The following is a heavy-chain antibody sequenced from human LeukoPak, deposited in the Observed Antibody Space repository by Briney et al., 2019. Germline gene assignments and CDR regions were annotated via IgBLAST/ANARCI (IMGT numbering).Heavy chain of an antibody. Sequence: PSETLSLTCTVSGGSISSYYWSWIRQPPGKGLEWIGYIYYSGSTNYNPSLKSRVTISVDTSKNQFSLKLSSVTAADTAVYYCARQVDIVATTIDYWGQGTLVTVSS. V-gene: IGHV4-59*08. D-gene: IGHD5-12*01. CDR1: GGSISSYY. CDR3: ARQVDIVATTIDY. CDR2: IYYSGST. J-gene: IGHJ4*02.